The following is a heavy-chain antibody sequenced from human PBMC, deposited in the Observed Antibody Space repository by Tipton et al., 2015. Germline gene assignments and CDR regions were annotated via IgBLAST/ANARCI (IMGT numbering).Heavy chain of an antibody. J-gene: IGHJ1*01. Sequence: TLSLTCTVSGGSITTGGYYWVWIRQPPGKGLEWVGYIYHTGSTIYNPSLKSRVTISLDRSKNQFSLRLTSVTAADTAMYYCARDAGIVAAPSRYFHYWGQGTLVTVSS. CDR2: IYHTGST. V-gene: IGHV4-61*08. CDR1: GGSITTGGYY. D-gene: IGHD2-15*01. CDR3: ARDAGIVAAPSRYFHY.